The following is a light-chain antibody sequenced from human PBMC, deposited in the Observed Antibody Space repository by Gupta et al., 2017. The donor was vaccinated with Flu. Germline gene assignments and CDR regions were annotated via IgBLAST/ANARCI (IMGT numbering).Light chain of an antibody. J-gene: IGLJ2*01. CDR3: QSYEV. V-gene: IGLV6-57*01. CDR2: DDD. Sequence: VQCDQQRPGTSPKNLIYDDDQRPSVVPDRCSGSIDRSSNSASLTSSGLKTEDEADSYCQSYEVFGGGTKLTVL.